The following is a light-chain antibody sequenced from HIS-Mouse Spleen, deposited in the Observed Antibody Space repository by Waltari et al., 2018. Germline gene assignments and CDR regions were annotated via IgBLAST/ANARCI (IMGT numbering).Light chain of an antibody. CDR1: QDISNY. Sequence: DIQMTQSPSSLSASVGDRVTITCQASQDISNYLNWYQQKPGKAPKLLIYGASNLETGVPSRFSGSGSWTDFTFTISSLQPEDIATYYCQQYDNLRVTFGPGTKVDIK. CDR3: QQYDNLRVT. CDR2: GAS. V-gene: IGKV1-33*01. J-gene: IGKJ3*01.